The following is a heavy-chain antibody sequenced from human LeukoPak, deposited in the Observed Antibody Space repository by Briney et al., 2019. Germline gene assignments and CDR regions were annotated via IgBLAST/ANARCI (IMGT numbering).Heavy chain of an antibody. CDR1: GYTFTSYD. Sequence: ASVKVSCKASGYTFTSYDINWARQATGQGLEWMGWMNPNSGNTGYAQKFQGRVTMTRNTSISTAYMELSSLRSEDTAVYYCARGLSLLWFGELLPRYNWFDPWGQGTLVTVSS. D-gene: IGHD3-10*01. V-gene: IGHV1-8*01. J-gene: IGHJ5*02. CDR2: MNPNSGNT. CDR3: ARGLSLLWFGELLPRYNWFDP.